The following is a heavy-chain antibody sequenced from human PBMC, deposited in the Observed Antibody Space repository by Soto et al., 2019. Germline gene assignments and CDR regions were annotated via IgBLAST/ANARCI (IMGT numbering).Heavy chain of an antibody. J-gene: IGHJ4*02. CDR2: TRNKANSYTT. Sequence: SLRLSCAASGFTFSDHNMDWVRQAPGKGLEWVGRTRNKANSYTTEYAASVKGRFTISRDDSKKSLYLQMNSLKTEDTAMYYCARLAPDWGQGTLVTVSS. V-gene: IGHV3-72*01. CDR3: ARLAPD. CDR1: GFTFSDHN.